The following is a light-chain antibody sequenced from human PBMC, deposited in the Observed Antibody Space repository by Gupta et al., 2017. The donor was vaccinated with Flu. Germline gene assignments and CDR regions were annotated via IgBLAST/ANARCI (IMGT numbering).Light chain of an antibody. CDR2: LGS. J-gene: IGKJ5*01. Sequence: DIVMTQSPLSLPVTPGEPASISCRSSQSLQHSNGYNYLDWYVQKPGQSPQLLIYLGSNRASGVPVRFSGSGAGTDFTLKSSRVEAEDVGVYYFMQDLQTITFGQGTRLEIK. V-gene: IGKV2-28*01. CDR1: QSLQHSNGYNY. CDR3: MQDLQTIT.